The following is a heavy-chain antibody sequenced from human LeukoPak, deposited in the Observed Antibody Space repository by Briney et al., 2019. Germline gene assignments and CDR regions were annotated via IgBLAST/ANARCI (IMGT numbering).Heavy chain of an antibody. J-gene: IGHJ6*04. CDR3: ARRGDGYKLDV. CDR2: IYPGDSDTTDT. D-gene: IGHD5-24*01. CDR1: GYSFSDSW. Sequence: GQSLKISCKTSGYSFSDSWIAWERQMPGKGLEWMGIIYPGDSDTTDTRYSPSFQGQVTISADNSISTAYLQWSSLKASDTATYYCARRGDGYKLDVWGKGTTVTVSS. V-gene: IGHV5-51*01.